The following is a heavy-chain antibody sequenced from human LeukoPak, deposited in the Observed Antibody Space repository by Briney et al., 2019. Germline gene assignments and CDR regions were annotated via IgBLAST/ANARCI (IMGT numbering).Heavy chain of an antibody. CDR1: GFSLSTSGVG. D-gene: IGHD6-13*01. V-gene: IGHV2-5*01. J-gene: IGHJ3*01. Sequence: SGPTLVKPTQTLTLTRTFSGFSLSTSGVGVGWIRQPPGKALEWLALIYWNDDKRYSPSLKSRLTITKDTSKNQVVLTMTNMDSVHWASFYSADPASRCWYRQRACDYCGQGTMVTVSS. CDR3: ADPASRCWYRQRACDY. CDR2: IYWNDDK.